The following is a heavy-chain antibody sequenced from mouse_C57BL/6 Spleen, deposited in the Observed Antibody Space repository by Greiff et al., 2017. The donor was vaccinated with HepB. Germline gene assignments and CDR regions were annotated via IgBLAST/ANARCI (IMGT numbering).Heavy chain of an antibody. D-gene: IGHD1-1*01. Sequence: EVQLQQSGPELVKPGASVKMSCKASGYTFTDYNMHWVKQSHGKSLEWIGYINPNNGGTSYNQKFKGKATLTVNKSSSTAYMELRSLTSEDSAVYYCASEDYGSSYVRENYAMDYWGQGTSVTVSS. CDR2: INPNNGGT. V-gene: IGHV1-22*01. CDR3: ASEDYGSSYVRENYAMDY. CDR1: GYTFTDYN. J-gene: IGHJ4*01.